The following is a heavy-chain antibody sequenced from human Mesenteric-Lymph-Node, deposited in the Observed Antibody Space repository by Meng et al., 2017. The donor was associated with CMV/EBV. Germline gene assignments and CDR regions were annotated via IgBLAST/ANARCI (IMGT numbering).Heavy chain of an antibody. J-gene: IGHJ5*02. CDR2: IYHSGSP. D-gene: IGHD1-14*01. V-gene: IGHV4-30-4*01. CDR1: VGSISSVDYF. Sequence: VSVGSISSVDYFWSWIRQPPGKGLEWIGYIYHSGSPYYNPSLKGRATISVDTSKNQLSLKLSSVTDADTAVYYCARERGISTNYFDPWGQGTLVTVSS. CDR3: ARERGISTNYFDP.